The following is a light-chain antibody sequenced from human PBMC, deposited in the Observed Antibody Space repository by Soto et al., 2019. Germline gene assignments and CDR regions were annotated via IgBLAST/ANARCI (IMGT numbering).Light chain of an antibody. CDR2: DSD. V-gene: IGLV1-51*01. CDR1: SSNIGNNY. Sequence: VLTQPPSVSAAPGQKVTISCSGGSSNIGNNYVSWYQHLPGISPNLFILDSDERPSGIPDRFSGSKSGTSATLGITGLQTGDEADYYCGTLDCILSFYVFVTGTKVIVL. J-gene: IGLJ1*01. CDR3: GTLDCILSFYV.